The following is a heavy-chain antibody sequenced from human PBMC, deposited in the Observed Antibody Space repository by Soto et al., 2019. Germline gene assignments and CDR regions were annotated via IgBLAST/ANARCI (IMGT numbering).Heavy chain of an antibody. Sequence: SETLSLTCAVYGGSFSGYYWSWIRQPPGKGLEWIGEINHSGSTNYNPSLKSRVTISVDTSKNQFSLKLSSVTAADTAVYYCARGRNYYGSGSYSPYYYYGMDVWGQGTTVTVSS. CDR1: GGSFSGYY. CDR3: ARGRNYYGSGSYSPYYYYGMDV. D-gene: IGHD3-10*01. J-gene: IGHJ6*02. CDR2: INHSGST. V-gene: IGHV4-34*01.